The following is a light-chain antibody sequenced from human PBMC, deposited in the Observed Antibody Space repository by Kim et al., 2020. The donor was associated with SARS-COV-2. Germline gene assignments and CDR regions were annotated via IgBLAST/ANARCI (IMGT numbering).Light chain of an antibody. Sequence: YELTQPPSVSVSPGQTARITCSGDALPKQYVYWFQQKPGQAPVVVIYEDTERPSGIPERFSGSTSGTTVTLTISGVQAEDEADYYCQSADSSDTFWVFGGGTKLTVL. CDR2: EDT. V-gene: IGLV3-25*03. CDR1: ALPKQY. CDR3: QSADSSDTFWV. J-gene: IGLJ3*02.